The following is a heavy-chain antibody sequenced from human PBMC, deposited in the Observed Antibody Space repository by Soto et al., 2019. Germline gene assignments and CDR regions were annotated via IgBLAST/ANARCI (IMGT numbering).Heavy chain of an antibody. D-gene: IGHD2-15*01. CDR2: IIPIFRTA. Sequence: QVQLVQSGAEVKKPGSSVKVSCKASGGTFSSYAISWVRQAPGQGLEWMGGIIPIFRTAAYAQTFQVRVTLTAAEATSTAYMELSSLRSVDTAVYYCASVDTQRYDYGMDVWGQGTTVTVSS. V-gene: IGHV1-69*12. CDR1: GGTFSSYA. J-gene: IGHJ6*02. CDR3: ASVDTQRYDYGMDV.